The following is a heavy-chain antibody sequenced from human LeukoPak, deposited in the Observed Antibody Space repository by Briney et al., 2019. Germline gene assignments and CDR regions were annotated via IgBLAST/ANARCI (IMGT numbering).Heavy chain of an antibody. CDR1: GGSFSGYY. CDR2: IDHSGST. V-gene: IGHV4-34*01. D-gene: IGHD4-17*01. J-gene: IGHJ4*02. Sequence: PSETLSLTCAVYGGSFSGYYWSWIRQPPGKGLEWIGEIDHSGSTNYNPSLKSRVTISVDTSKNQFSLKLSSVTAADTAVYYCARGGLDYGDYVFYFDYWGQGTLVTVSS. CDR3: ARGGLDYGDYVFYFDY.